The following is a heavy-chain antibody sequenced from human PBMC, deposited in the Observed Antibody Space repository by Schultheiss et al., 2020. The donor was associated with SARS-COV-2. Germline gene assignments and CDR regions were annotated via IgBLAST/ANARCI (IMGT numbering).Heavy chain of an antibody. CDR1: GGSIRSYY. D-gene: IGHD2-2*01. J-gene: IGHJ6*03. V-gene: IGHV4-59*12. CDR2: IYSSGST. Sequence: SETLSLTCSVSGGSIRSYYWSWIRQPPGKGLEWIGYIYSSGSTNYNPSLKSRLTISVDTSKNQFSLKLSSVTAADTAVYYCAREGYCSSTSCYSEYYYYYMDVWGKGTTVTVSS. CDR3: AREGYCSSTSCYSEYYYYYMDV.